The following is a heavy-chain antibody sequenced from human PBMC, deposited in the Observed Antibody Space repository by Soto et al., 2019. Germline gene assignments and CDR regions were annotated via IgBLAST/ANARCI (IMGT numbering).Heavy chain of an antibody. CDR1: GYPVTAYY. V-gene: IGHV1-2*02. J-gene: IGHJ3*02. CDR2: INPATGAA. D-gene: IGHD3-3*01. Sequence: QLHLVQSGAVVKKPGASVTVSCSASGYPVTAYYMHWVRQAPGRELEWLGGINPATGAAKYTQTFQGRGTMTRDTSASTVFMELRGLTSEATAVFFWARGGGVGVAGSAAFDMWGQGTLVTVSS. CDR3: ARGGGVGVAGSAAFDM.